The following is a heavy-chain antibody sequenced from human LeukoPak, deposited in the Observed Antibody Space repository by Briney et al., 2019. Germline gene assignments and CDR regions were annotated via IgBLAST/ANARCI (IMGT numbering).Heavy chain of an antibody. CDR2: IKEDVSDT. Sequence: PGGCLRLSCAASGFTFSNYWMSWVRQAPGNGMEWVANIKEDVSDTYFVDSVRGRFTISRDNAKNLLFLHMNSLRGEDTAVYYCARDQWRLFDYWGQGTLVTVSS. CDR3: ARDQWRLFDY. CDR1: GFTFSNYW. J-gene: IGHJ4*02. D-gene: IGHD2-21*02. V-gene: IGHV3-7*04.